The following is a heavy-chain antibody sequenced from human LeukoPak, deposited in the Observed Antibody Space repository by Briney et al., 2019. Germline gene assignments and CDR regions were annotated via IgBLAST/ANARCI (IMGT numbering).Heavy chain of an antibody. CDR1: LDSTTSNF. D-gene: IGHD3-3*01. J-gene: IGHJ4*02. Sequence: PSETLSLTCTVSLDSTTSNFWSWVRQPPEKGLEWIGEIHRSGSPNYNPSLQSRVTISIDRSRNQIALELSSVTAADTAVYYCAREIFGGFNPGAYWGQGTLVTVSS. CDR3: AREIFGGFNPGAY. CDR2: IHRSGSP. V-gene: IGHV4-4*02.